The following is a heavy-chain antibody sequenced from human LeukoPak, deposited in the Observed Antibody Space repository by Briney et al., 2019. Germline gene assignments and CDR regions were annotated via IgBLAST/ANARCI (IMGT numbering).Heavy chain of an antibody. V-gene: IGHV4-34*01. J-gene: IGHJ6*03. Sequence: SETLSLTCAVCGGSFSGYYWSWIRQPPGKGLEWIGEINHSGSTNYNPSLKSRVTISVDTSKNQFSLKLSSVTAADTAVYYCARRGGYSYGPYYYYMDVWGKGTTVTISS. CDR3: ARRGGYSYGPYYYYMDV. D-gene: IGHD5-18*01. CDR2: INHSGST. CDR1: GGSFSGYY.